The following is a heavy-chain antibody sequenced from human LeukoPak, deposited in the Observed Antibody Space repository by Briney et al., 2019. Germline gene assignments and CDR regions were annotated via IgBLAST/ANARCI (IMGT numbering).Heavy chain of an antibody. J-gene: IGHJ5*01. CDR2: IYPGDSNT. D-gene: IGHD4-23*01. CDR3: ARLNSNSGDS. Sequence: GESLQISFKGSGYSFTTYWIGWVRQMPGKGLEWMGIIYPGDSNTRYSPSFQGQVTISADKSISTAYLQWSSLKTSDTAMYYCARLNSNSGDSWGQGTLVTVSS. V-gene: IGHV5-51*01. CDR1: GYSFTTYW.